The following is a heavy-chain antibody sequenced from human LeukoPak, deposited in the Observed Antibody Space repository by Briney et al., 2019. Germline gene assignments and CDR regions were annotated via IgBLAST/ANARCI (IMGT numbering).Heavy chain of an antibody. J-gene: IGHJ4*02. D-gene: IGHD1-14*01. CDR2: ISGRGGST. CDR1: GGSFSGYY. Sequence: AETLSLTCAVYGGSFSGYYWSWIRQAPGKGLEWVSAISGRGGSTYYADSVKGRFTISRDNSKNTLYLQMNSLRAEDTAVYYCAKDDPQQEPTFDYWGQGTLVTVSS. V-gene: IGHV3-23*01. CDR3: AKDDPQQEPTFDY.